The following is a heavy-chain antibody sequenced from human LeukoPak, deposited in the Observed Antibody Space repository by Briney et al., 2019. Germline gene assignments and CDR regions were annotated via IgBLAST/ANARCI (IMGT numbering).Heavy chain of an antibody. Sequence: ASVKVSCKASGYTFTGYYIHWVRQAPEQGLEWMGWISPNSSGTNYAQNFQGRVTMTRDTSIITAYMELSRLRSDDTAVYYCAISSSWSLRSVDYWGQGTLVTVSS. CDR2: ISPNSSGT. J-gene: IGHJ4*02. CDR1: GYTFTGYY. D-gene: IGHD6-13*01. V-gene: IGHV1-2*02. CDR3: AISSSWSLRSVDY.